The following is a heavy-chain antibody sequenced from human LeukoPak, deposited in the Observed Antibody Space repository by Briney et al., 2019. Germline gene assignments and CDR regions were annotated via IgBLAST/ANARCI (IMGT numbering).Heavy chain of an antibody. CDR2: IYYSGST. V-gene: IGHV4-59*12. J-gene: IGHJ5*02. Sequence: SETLSLTCTVSGGSISSYYWSWIRQPPGKGLEWIGYIYYSGSTNYSPSLKSRVTISVDTSKNQFSLKLSSVTAADTAVYYCARVRGDYYGSGIGNWFDPWGQGTLVTVSS. D-gene: IGHD3-10*01. CDR3: ARVRGDYYGSGIGNWFDP. CDR1: GGSISSYY.